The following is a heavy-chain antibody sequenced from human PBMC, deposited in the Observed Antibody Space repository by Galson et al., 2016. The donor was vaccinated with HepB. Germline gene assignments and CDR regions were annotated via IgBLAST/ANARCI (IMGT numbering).Heavy chain of an antibody. Sequence: SVKVSCKASGYTFTGYGISWVRQAPGQGLEWMGWISAVNGNTRYAQRFQDRVTMTIDTSTSTAFMELRSPRSDDTAVYYCARYRAATAYSDYWGQGTLVTVSS. V-gene: IGHV1-18*01. CDR2: ISAVNGNT. D-gene: IGHD6-25*01. CDR3: ARYRAATAYSDY. J-gene: IGHJ4*02. CDR1: GYTFTGYG.